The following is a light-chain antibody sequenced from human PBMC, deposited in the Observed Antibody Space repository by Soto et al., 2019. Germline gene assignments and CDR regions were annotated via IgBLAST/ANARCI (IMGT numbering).Light chain of an antibody. Sequence: EIVLTQSQATLSLSPGESATLSCRASQSIRSYLAWYKQKPDQAPRLLIYDASNRATGIPARFSCSGSGTDFTLTISSLEPEDFAVYCCHQRSTWPFTVGPGTKVDIK. V-gene: IGKV3-11*01. J-gene: IGKJ3*01. CDR3: HQRSTWPFT. CDR1: QSIRSY. CDR2: DAS.